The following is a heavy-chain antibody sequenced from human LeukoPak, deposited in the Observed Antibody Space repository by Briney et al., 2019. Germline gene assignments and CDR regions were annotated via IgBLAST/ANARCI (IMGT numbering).Heavy chain of an antibody. CDR2: IKSKTDGGTT. CDR3: LRDWYGSGSYWQIRESYFDY. D-gene: IGHD3-10*01. V-gene: IGHV3-15*01. Sequence: GGSLRLSCAASGFTFSNAWMSWVRQAPGKGLEWVGRIKSKTDGGTTDYAAPVKGKFTISRDDSKNTLYLQMNSLKTEDTAVYYCLRDWYGSGSYWQIRESYFDYWGQGTLVTVSS. CDR1: GFTFSNAW. J-gene: IGHJ4*02.